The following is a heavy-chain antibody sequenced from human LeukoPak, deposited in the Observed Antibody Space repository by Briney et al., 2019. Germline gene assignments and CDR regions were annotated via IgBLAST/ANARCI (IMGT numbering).Heavy chain of an antibody. CDR3: ARVAGGISGYSFDH. D-gene: IGHD3-16*01. CDR2: IYTSGST. J-gene: IGHJ4*02. CDR1: GGSISSGSYY. V-gene: IGHV4-61*02. Sequence: PSETLSLTYTVSGGSISSGSYYWSWIRQPAGKGLEWIGRIYTSGSTNYNPSLKSRVTISVDTSKNQFSLKLSSVTAADTAVYYCARVAGGISGYSFDHWGQGTLATVSS.